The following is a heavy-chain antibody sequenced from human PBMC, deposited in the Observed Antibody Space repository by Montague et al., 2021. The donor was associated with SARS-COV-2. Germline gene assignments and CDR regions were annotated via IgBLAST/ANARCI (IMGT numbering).Heavy chain of an antibody. Sequence: SETLSLTCAISGGSFSNYYWSWIRQPPGKGLEWIGEVNQSGTTIHNPSVKSGVTISEDTSKNKFYLRLNSVTAADTAVYYCARGGRPGVVPGAGPAGRAFDIWGQGTMVTVSS. CDR2: VNQSGTT. CDR3: ARGGRPGVVPGAGPAGRAFDI. CDR1: GGSFSNYY. D-gene: IGHD2-2*01. V-gene: IGHV4-34*01. J-gene: IGHJ3*02.